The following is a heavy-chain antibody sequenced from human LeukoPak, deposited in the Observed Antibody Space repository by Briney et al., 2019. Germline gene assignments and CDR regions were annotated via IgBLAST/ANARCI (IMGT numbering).Heavy chain of an antibody. J-gene: IGHJ6*02. CDR1: GFTFSSYA. V-gene: IGHV3-23*01. CDR2: IRGSGVST. Sequence: PGGSLRLSCAASGFTFSSYAMSWVRQAPGKGLEWVSVIRGSGVSTYSADSVKGRFTNSRDNSKNTLYLQMNSLRAEDTAVYYCAKDRGSGWYGDYYYGLDVWGQGTTVTVSS. CDR3: AKDRGSGWYGDYYYGLDV. D-gene: IGHD6-19*01.